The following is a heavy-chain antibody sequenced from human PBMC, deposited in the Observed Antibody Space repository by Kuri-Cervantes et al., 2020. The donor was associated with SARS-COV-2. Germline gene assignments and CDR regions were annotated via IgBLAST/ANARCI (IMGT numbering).Heavy chain of an antibody. V-gene: IGHV3-21*01. CDR1: GFTFSSYA. CDR3: ASEILDY. J-gene: IGHJ4*02. Sequence: GESLKISCAASGFTFSSYAMSWVRQAPGKGLEWVSSISSSSSYIYYADSVKGRFTISRDNAKNSLYLQMNSLRAEDTAVYYCASEILDYWGQGTLVTVSS. CDR2: ISSSSSYI.